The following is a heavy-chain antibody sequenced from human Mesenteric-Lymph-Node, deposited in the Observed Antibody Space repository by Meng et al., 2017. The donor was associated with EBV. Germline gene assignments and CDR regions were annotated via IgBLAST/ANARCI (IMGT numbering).Heavy chain of an antibody. V-gene: IGHV4-30-4*01. Sequence: QVQLQESGPGLVKPSQTLSLTCAVAGGAISTDGDYWTWIRQPPGKGLEWVGYLHYGGGTYYNPSLKSRVSMSVDTSRNHFSLRLTSVIAADTAIYYCARVMTCNVISCFPDIWGPGTLVTVSS. D-gene: IGHD2-2*01. CDR1: GGAISTDGDY. CDR3: ARVMTCNVISCFPDI. J-gene: IGHJ4*02. CDR2: LHYGGGT.